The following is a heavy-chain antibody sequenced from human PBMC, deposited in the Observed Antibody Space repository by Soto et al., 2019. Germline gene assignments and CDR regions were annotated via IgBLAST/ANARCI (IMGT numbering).Heavy chain of an antibody. V-gene: IGHV4-34*01. D-gene: IGHD2-2*01. CDR2: INHSGST. Sequence: PSETLSLTCAVYGGSFSGYYWTWIRQPPGTGLEWIGEINHSGSTNYNPSLKSRVTISVDTSKNQFSLKLSSVTAADTAVYYCARTPLGAAAILTALFDYWGQGTLVTVSS. CDR3: ARTPLGAAAILTALFDY. CDR1: GGSFSGYY. J-gene: IGHJ4*02.